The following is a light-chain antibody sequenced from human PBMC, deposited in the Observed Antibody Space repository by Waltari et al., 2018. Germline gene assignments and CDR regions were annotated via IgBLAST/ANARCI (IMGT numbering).Light chain of an antibody. V-gene: IGKV3-20*01. CDR1: QSVGND. J-gene: IGKJ1*01. CDR3: QKYVNLPAT. Sequence: EIVLTQSPGTLSLSPVETATLSCRASQSVGNDLAWYQQKPGQAPRLLMYDASNRATGIPDRFSGSGSGTDFSLTISRLEPEDFAVYYCQKYVNLPATFGQGTKVEIK. CDR2: DAS.